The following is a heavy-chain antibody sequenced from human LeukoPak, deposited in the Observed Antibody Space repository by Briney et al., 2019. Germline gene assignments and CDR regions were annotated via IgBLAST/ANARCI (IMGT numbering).Heavy chain of an antibody. CDR2: IYYSGST. D-gene: IGHD6-19*01. CDR1: GGSISSGGYY. J-gene: IGHJ6*02. Sequence: SETLSLTCTVSGGSISSGGYYWSWIRQHPGKGLEWIGYIYYSGSTYYNPPLKSRVTISVDTSKNQFSLKLSSVTAADTAVYYCAVIPGVAGTWYGMDVWGQGTTVTVSS. CDR3: AVIPGVAGTWYGMDV. V-gene: IGHV4-31*03.